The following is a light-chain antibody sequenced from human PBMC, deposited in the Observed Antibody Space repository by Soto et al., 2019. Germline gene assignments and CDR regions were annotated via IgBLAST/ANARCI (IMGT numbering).Light chain of an antibody. CDR3: QHYDTSPIT. Sequence: ETVVTQSPGTLSLSPGERATLSCRASQSVSGSRLAWYQQKPGQAPRLLIYGASNRATGIPDRFSGGGSGTDFTLTISRLAPEDFAVYYCQHYDTSPITFGQGTRLEN. CDR1: QSVSGSR. J-gene: IGKJ5*01. V-gene: IGKV3-20*01. CDR2: GAS.